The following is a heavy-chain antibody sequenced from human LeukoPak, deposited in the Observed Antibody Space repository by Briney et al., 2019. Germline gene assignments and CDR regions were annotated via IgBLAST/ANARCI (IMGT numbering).Heavy chain of an antibody. V-gene: IGHV3-74*01. Sequence: GGSLRLSCTASGFSLNKHWMHWVRQAPGGGLVWVSRIDPDGVGSDSADSVGGRFTISRDNARNTLYLQMESLRAEDTAVYYCARPPDSLANAYDVWGQGAMVTVSS. CDR2: IDPDGVGS. D-gene: IGHD3-22*01. CDR3: ARPPDSLANAYDV. J-gene: IGHJ3*01. CDR1: GFSLNKHW.